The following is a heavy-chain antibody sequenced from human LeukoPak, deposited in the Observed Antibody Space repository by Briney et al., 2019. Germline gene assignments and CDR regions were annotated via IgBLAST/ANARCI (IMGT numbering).Heavy chain of an antibody. CDR2: IKQDGGEK. J-gene: IGHJ4*02. CDR1: EFTFSSYW. D-gene: IGHD4-17*01. Sequence: PGRSLRLSCAASEFTFSSYWMSWVRQAPGKGLEWVANIKQDGGEKYYLDSVKGRFTVSRDNAKSSLYLQMNSLRAEDTAVYYCARVGARQILEYWGQGTLVTVSS. V-gene: IGHV3-7*01. CDR3: ARVGARQILEY.